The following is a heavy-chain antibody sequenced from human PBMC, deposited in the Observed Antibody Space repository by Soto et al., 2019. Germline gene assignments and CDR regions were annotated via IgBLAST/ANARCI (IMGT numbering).Heavy chain of an antibody. Sequence: SETLSLTCTVSGGSISSGGYYWSWIRQHPGKGLEWIGYIYYSGSTYYNPSLKSRVTISVDTSKNQFSLKLSSVTAADTAVYYCARDRSPWVEYSSTYGNYFVYWGQGTLVTVSS. V-gene: IGHV4-31*03. J-gene: IGHJ4*02. D-gene: IGHD6-6*01. CDR1: GGSISSGGYY. CDR2: IYYSGST. CDR3: ARDRSPWVEYSSTYGNYFVY.